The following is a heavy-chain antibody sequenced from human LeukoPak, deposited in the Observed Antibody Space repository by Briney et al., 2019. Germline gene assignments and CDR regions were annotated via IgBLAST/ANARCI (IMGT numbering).Heavy chain of an antibody. CDR3: AREGIAAAADY. CDR2: MMQDGSEK. J-gene: IGHJ4*02. D-gene: IGHD6-13*01. CDR1: GFTFSSYW. V-gene: IGHV3-7*01. Sequence: GGSLRLSCVASGFTFSSYWMSWVRQAPGKGLEWVANMMQDGSEKYYVDSVKGRFTISRDNAKTSVYLQMNSLRAEDTAMYYCAREGIAAAADYWGQGMLVTVSS.